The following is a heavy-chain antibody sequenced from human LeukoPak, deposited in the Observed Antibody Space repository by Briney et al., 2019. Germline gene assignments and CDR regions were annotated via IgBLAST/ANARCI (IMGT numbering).Heavy chain of an antibody. V-gene: IGHV4-61*01. Sequence: PSETLSLTCTVSGGSVSSGSYYWSWIRQPPGRGLEWIGYIYYGGSTNYNPSLKSRVTISVDTSKNQFSLNLSSVTAADTAVYYRARIIAGSSAYFDYWGQGTLVTVSS. D-gene: IGHD2-2*01. CDR3: ARIIAGSSAYFDY. CDR1: GGSVSSGSYY. J-gene: IGHJ4*02. CDR2: IYYGGST.